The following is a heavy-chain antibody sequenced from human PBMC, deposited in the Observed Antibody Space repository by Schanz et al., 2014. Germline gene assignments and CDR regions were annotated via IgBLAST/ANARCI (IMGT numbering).Heavy chain of an antibody. CDR1: GFTFNDFG. V-gene: IGHV3-9*01. Sequence: EVYLVESGGDLVQPGKSLRLSCAASGFTFNDFGMHWVRQAPGKALEWVSGISWNSVSIGYADSVKGRFTISRDNAKNSLYLQMNSLRDEDTAVYYCAFDRDDAYDIWGQGTTVTVSS. D-gene: IGHD3-16*01. CDR2: ISWNSVSI. J-gene: IGHJ3*02. CDR3: AFDRDDAYDI.